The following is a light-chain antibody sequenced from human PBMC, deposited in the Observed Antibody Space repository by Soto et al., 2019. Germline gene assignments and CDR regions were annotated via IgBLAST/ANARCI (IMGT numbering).Light chain of an antibody. CDR2: ANN. Sequence: QPVLTQPPSASATPGRRIIISCSGSNSNIGRNYVYWYQRLPGTAPRLLIYANNRRPSGVPDRVSGSKSGTSASLAISGLRSEDEADYYCAAWDDRLSIWVFGGGTKLTVL. CDR3: AAWDDRLSIWV. V-gene: IGLV1-47*01. CDR1: NSNIGRNY. J-gene: IGLJ3*02.